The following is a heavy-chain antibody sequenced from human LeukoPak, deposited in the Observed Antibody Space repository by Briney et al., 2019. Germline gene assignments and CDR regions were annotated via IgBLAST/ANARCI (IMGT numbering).Heavy chain of an antibody. J-gene: IGHJ4*02. Sequence: GGSLRLSCAASGFTFSSYSMNWVRQAPGKGLEWVSSISSSSSYTYYADSVKGRFTISRDNSKNTLYLQMNSLRAEDTAVYYCAKKGYCSSTSCLDLDYWGQGTLVTVSS. CDR1: GFTFSSYS. CDR3: AKKGYCSSTSCLDLDY. D-gene: IGHD2-2*01. CDR2: ISSSSSYT. V-gene: IGHV3-21*04.